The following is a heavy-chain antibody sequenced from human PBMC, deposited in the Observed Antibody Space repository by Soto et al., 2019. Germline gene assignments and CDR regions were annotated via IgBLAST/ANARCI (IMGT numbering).Heavy chain of an antibody. CDR2: IRGSGGDT. V-gene: IGHV3-23*01. D-gene: IGHD3-22*01. J-gene: IGHJ4*02. CDR3: AKGDGDPYYPSDY. CDR1: GFVCSCGS. Sequence: QSGGSLRQCVADAGFVCSCGSSNWVSQAPGKGLEWVSSIRGSGGDTYYADSVKGRFTISRDYSKNTLHLQMNSLRVEDTAVYYCAKGDGDPYYPSDYWCQGTLVTVSS.